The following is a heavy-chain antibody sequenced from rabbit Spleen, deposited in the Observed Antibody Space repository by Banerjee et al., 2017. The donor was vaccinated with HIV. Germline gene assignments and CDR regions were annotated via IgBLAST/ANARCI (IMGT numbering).Heavy chain of an antibody. Sequence: QEQPVESGGGLVQPEGSLTLTCKASGFDFSTNAMCWVRQAPGKGPEWIACIDNGDDSSYYASWVNGRFTISRSTSLNTVTLQVTRLTAADTATYFCARDTSSSFSSYGMDLWGPGTLVTVS. CDR2: IDNGDDSS. D-gene: IGHD1-1*01. CDR3: ARDTSSSFSSYGMDL. J-gene: IGHJ6*01. CDR1: GFDFSTNA. V-gene: IGHV1S47*01.